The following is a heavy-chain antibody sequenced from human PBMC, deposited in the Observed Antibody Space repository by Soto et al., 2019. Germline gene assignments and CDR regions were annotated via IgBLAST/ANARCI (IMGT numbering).Heavy chain of an antibody. D-gene: IGHD5-12*01. CDR2: INAGNGNT. Sequence: ASVKVSCKASGYTFTNYAMHWVRQAPGQRLEWMGWINAGNGNTKYSQKFQGRVTITRDTSASTAYMELSSLRSEDTAVYYCATYSGYVYFDYWGQGTLVTVSS. CDR1: GYTFTNYA. J-gene: IGHJ4*02. CDR3: ATYSGYVYFDY. V-gene: IGHV1-3*01.